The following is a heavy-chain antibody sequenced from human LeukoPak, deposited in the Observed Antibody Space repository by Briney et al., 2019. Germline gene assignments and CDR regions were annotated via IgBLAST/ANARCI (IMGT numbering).Heavy chain of an antibody. D-gene: IGHD2-2*03. Sequence: GGSLRLSCAASGFSFSDYAMSGVSRAPGRSLEWVAGLFGSGSGKSYADSVKGRVTISRDNSRNMVFLQMYSLSAEDTAMYYCVKDLISRDGYWDIDSWGRGTLVTVSS. CDR2: LFGSGSGK. V-gene: IGHV3-23*01. J-gene: IGHJ5*01. CDR1: GFSFSDYA. CDR3: VKDLISRDGYWDIDS.